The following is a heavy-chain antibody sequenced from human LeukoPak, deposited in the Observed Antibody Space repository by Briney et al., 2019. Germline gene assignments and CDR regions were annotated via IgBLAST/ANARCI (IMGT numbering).Heavy chain of an antibody. CDR1: GFTFSAAS. D-gene: IGHD3-22*01. J-gene: IGHJ4*02. CDR3: GRLHYYDSSRPGDY. Sequence: GGSLRLSCAVSGFTFSAASIHWVRQASGKGLEWVGRIRSKAHTFATAYAASVKGRFTISRDDSKNTAYLQMNSLKIEDTAVYYCGRLHYYDSSRPGDYWGQGTLVTVSS. V-gene: IGHV3-73*01. CDR2: IRSKAHTFAT.